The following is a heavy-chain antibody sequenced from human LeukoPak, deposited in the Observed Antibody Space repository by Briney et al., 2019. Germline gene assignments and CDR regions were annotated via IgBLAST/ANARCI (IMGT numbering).Heavy chain of an antibody. J-gene: IGHJ3*02. CDR2: IYSDGST. CDR1: GFTVSSNY. D-gene: IGHD1-26*01. Sequence: GGSLRLSCAASGFTVSSNYMSWVRQAPEKGLEWVSEIYSDGSTYYAASVKGRFTISRDNSKNTLYLQMNSLRAEDTAVYYCAKSTLGATSLDDAFDIWGQGTMVTVSS. CDR3: AKSTLGATSLDDAFDI. V-gene: IGHV3-53*01.